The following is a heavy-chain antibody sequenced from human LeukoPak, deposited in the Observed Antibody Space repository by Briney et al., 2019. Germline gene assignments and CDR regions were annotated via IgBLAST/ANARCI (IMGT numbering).Heavy chain of an antibody. D-gene: IGHD2-2*01. CDR3: ARDLPAMYSISHYGMDV. Sequence: ASVKVSCKASGYTFTSCGISWVRQAPGQGLEWMGWISAYNGNTNYAQKLQGRVTMTTDTSTSTAYMELRSLRSDDTAVYYCARDLPAMYSISHYGMDVWGQGTTVTVSS. CDR1: GYTFTSCG. CDR2: ISAYNGNT. V-gene: IGHV1-18*01. J-gene: IGHJ6*02.